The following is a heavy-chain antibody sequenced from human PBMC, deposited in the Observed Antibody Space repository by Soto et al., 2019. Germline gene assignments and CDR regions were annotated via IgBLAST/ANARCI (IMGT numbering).Heavy chain of an antibody. Sequence: QFQLVQSGAEVKKPGSSVKVSCKASGGTFSSYTISWVRQAPGQGLEWMGRIITILGIATYAQKFKGRVTITADKSTRTAYMELRSLRSEDTAVYYCARDPQYYYGSGARELDYWGQGTLVTVSS. CDR2: IITILGIA. CDR3: ARDPQYYYGSGARELDY. V-gene: IGHV1-69*08. J-gene: IGHJ4*02. D-gene: IGHD3-10*01. CDR1: GGTFSSYT.